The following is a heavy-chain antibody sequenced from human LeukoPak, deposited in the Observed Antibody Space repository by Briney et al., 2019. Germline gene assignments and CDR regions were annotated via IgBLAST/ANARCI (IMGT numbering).Heavy chain of an antibody. V-gene: IGHV3-30-3*01. CDR1: GFTFSSYA. CDR2: ISYAGSNK. CDR3: ARDGRFGENWFDP. J-gene: IGHJ5*02. D-gene: IGHD3-10*01. Sequence: GGTLRLSCAASGFTFSSYAMHWVRQAPGKGLEWVAVISYAGSNKYYADSVKGRFTISRDNSKNTLYLQMNSLRAEDTAVYYCARDGRFGENWFDPWGQGTLVTVSS.